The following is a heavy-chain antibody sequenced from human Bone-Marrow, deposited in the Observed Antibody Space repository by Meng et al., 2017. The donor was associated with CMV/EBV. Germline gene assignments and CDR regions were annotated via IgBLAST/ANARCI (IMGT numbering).Heavy chain of an antibody. D-gene: IGHD2-2*03. CDR2: IKPDGSEK. CDR1: GFTFSSYW. J-gene: IGHJ6*02. V-gene: IGHV3-7*01. CDR3: ARDFLGYCSSTSCLLGYYYYYGMDV. Sequence: GESLKISCAASGFTFSSYWMSWVRQAPGKGLEWVANIKPDGSEKYYVDSVKGRFTISRDNAKNSLYLQMNSLRVEDTAVYYCARDFLGYCSSTSCLLGYYYYYGMDVWGQGTTVPVSS.